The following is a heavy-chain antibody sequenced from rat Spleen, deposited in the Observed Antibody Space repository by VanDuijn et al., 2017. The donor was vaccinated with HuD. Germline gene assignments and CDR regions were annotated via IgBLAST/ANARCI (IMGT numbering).Heavy chain of an antibody. CDR3: ARRHYVYTDYFDY. V-gene: IGHV5-29*01. CDR1: GFTFSDYG. J-gene: IGHJ2*01. D-gene: IGHD1-6*01. CDR2: ISYGDSSGHSST. Sequence: EVQLVESDGGLVQPGRSLKLSCAASGFTFSDYGVAWVRQAPTKGLEWVATISYGDSSGHSSTYYRDSGKGRFTISRDNAKSTLSLQMDSLRSEETSTYYCARRHYVYTDYFDYWGQGFMVTVSS.